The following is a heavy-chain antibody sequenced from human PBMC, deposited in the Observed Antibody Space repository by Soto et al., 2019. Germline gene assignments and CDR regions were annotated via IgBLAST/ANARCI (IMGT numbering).Heavy chain of an antibody. CDR2: IVVGSGNT. D-gene: IGHD3-9*01. J-gene: IGHJ6*02. Sequence: VASVKVSCKASGFTFTSSAVQWVRQARGQRLEWIGWIVVGSGNTNYAQKFQERVTITRDMSTSTAYMELSSLRSEDTAVYYCAADRILRYFDWSIPSYYYYGMDVWGQGTTVTVSS. CDR3: AADRILRYFDWSIPSYYYYGMDV. V-gene: IGHV1-58*01. CDR1: GFTFTSSA.